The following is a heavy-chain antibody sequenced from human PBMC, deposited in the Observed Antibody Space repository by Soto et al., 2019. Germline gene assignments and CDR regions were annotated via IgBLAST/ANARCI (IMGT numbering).Heavy chain of an antibody. D-gene: IGHD6-6*01. V-gene: IGHV3-30*18. CDR3: EKLGAARPV. CDR1: GFTFSSYG. J-gene: IGHJ4*02. CDR2: ISYDGSNK. Sequence: QVQLVESGGGVVQPGRSLRLSCAASGFTFSSYGMHWVRQAPGKGLEWVAVISYDGSNKYYADSVKGRFTISRDNSKNTRYLQMNSLRAEDTAVYYWEKLGAARPVWGQGTLVTVSS.